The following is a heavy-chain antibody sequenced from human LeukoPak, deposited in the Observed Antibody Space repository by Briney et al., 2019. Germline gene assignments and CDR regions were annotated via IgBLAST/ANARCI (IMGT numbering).Heavy chain of an antibody. D-gene: IGHD2-15*01. J-gene: IGHJ4*02. CDR1: GFTFSSYA. CDR3: AKDRIVVVDAPFDY. V-gene: IGHV3-23*01. CDR2: IISSGAAT. Sequence: GGSLRLSCAASGFTFSSYAMSWVRQAPGKGLEWVSSIISSGAATYYADSVKGRFTISRDNSRNPLYLQMNSLRAEDTALYYCAKDRIVVVDAPFDYWGQGPLVTVSS.